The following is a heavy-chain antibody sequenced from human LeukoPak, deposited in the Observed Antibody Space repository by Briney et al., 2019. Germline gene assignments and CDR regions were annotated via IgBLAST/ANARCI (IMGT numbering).Heavy chain of an antibody. CDR3: ARRDYDYVWGSYRQPSFDY. V-gene: IGHV4-34*01. CDR1: GGSFSGYY. J-gene: IGHJ4*02. CDR2: INHSGST. D-gene: IGHD3-16*02. Sequence: SETLSLTCAVYGGSFSGYYWSWIRQPPGKGLEWIGEINHSGSTNYNPSLKSRVTISVDTSKNQFSLKLSSVTAADTAVYYCARRDYDYVWGSYRQPSFDYWGQGTLVTVSS.